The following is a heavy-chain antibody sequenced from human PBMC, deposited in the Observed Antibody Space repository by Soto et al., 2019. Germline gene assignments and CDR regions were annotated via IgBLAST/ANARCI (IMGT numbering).Heavy chain of an antibody. CDR2: INPSGGST. CDR3: ARTTYMHNVLLWFGDPSYFDY. V-gene: IGHV1-46*01. J-gene: IGHJ4*02. CDR1: GYTFTSYY. Sequence: VKVSCKASGYTFTSYYMHWVRQAPGQGLEWMGIINPSGGSTSYAQKFQGRVTMTRDTSTSTVYMELSSLRSEDTAVYYCARTTYMHNVLLWFGDPSYFDYWGQGTLVTVSS. D-gene: IGHD3-10*01.